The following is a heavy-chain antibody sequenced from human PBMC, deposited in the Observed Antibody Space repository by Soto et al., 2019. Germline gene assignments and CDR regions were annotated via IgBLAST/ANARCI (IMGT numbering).Heavy chain of an antibody. D-gene: IGHD1-26*01. V-gene: IGHV3-74*01. CDR3: ASAPRRGSYQGRAFDI. Sequence: GSLRPSCAAAGFTFSSYWMHLVRQAPGEGLVWVSSINSDGSSTSYADSVKGRFTISRDNAKNTLYLQMNSLRAEDTAVYYCASAPRRGSYQGRAFDIWGQGTMVTVSS. CDR1: GFTFSSYW. CDR2: INSDGSST. J-gene: IGHJ3*02.